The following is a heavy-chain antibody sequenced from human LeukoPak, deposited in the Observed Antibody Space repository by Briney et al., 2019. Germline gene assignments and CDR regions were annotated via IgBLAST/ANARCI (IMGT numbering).Heavy chain of an antibody. CDR2: IRSKANSYAT. V-gene: IGHV3-73*01. CDR1: GFTFSGPA. J-gene: IGHJ4*02. Sequence: GGSLRLSCAASGFTFSGPAMHWVRQASGKGLEWVGRIRSKANSYATAYAASVKGRFTISRDDSKNAAYLQMNSLKTEDTAVYYCTRHLLNRLEPDFTHLWGQGTLVTVSS. CDR3: TRHLLNRLEPDFTHL. D-gene: IGHD3-3*01.